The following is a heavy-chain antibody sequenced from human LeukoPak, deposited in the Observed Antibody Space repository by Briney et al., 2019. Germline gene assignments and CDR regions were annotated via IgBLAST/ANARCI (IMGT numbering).Heavy chain of an antibody. CDR3: ARVVGYSSSWYSGFDC. Sequence: GGSLRLSCAASGFTFSTYWMHWVRQAPGKGLVWVSRISSDGSSISYADSVKGRFTISRDNAKNTLYLQMNSLRVEDAAVYYCARVVGYSSSWYSGFDCWGQGTLATVS. V-gene: IGHV3-74*01. J-gene: IGHJ4*02. D-gene: IGHD6-13*01. CDR2: ISSDGSSI. CDR1: GFTFSTYW.